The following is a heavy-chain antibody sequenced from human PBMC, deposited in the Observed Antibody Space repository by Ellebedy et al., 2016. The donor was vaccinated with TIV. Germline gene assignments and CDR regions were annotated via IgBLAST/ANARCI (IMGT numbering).Heavy chain of an antibody. CDR1: GFTFSSYA. V-gene: IGHV3-30-3*01. CDR3: ARDRFATVGPFDI. J-gene: IGHJ3*02. D-gene: IGHD1-26*01. Sequence: GESLKISXAASGFTFSSYAMHWVRQAPGKGLEWVAVISYDGSNKYYADSVKGRFTISRDNSKNTLYLQMNSLRAEDTAVYYCARDRFATVGPFDIWGQGTMVTVSS. CDR2: ISYDGSNK.